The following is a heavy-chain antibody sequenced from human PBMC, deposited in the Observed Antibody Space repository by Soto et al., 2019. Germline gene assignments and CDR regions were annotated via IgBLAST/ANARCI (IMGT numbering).Heavy chain of an antibody. V-gene: IGHV3-30*18. Sequence: GSLRLSCAASGFTFSSYGMHWVRQAPGKGLEWVAVISYDGSNKYYADSVKGRFTISRDNSKNTLYLQMNSLRAEDTAVYYCAKDWRKGYSSGWDDAFDIWGQGTMVTVSS. D-gene: IGHD6-19*01. CDR1: GFTFSSYG. CDR2: ISYDGSNK. J-gene: IGHJ3*02. CDR3: AKDWRKGYSSGWDDAFDI.